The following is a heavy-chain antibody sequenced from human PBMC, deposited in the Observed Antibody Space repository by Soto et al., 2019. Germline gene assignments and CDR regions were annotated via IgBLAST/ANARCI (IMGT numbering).Heavy chain of an antibody. V-gene: IGHV6-1*01. D-gene: IGHD3-10*01. Sequence: SETLSLTCTVSGGSISSYYWNWLRQSPSRGLERLGRTYYRSKWYNDYAPSVKSQITINPDTSRNQFSLQLNSVTPEDTAVYYCARERGVLSEAFDIWGQGTVVTVS. CDR3: ARERGVLSEAFDI. CDR1: GGSISSYY. CDR2: TYYRSKWYN. J-gene: IGHJ3*02.